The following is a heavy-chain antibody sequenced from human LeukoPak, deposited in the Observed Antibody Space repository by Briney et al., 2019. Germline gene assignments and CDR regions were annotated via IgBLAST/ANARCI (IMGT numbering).Heavy chain of an antibody. CDR1: GGSISSYY. CDR2: IYTSGST. CDR3: ASTLYLGYCSGGSCYQNFDY. J-gene: IGHJ4*02. Sequence: ETLSLTCTVSGGSISSYYWSWIRQPAGKGLEWIGRIYTSGSTNYNPSLKSRVTMSVDTSKNQFSLKLSSVTAADTAVYYCASTLYLGYCSGGSCYQNFDYWGQGTLVTVSS. D-gene: IGHD2-15*01. V-gene: IGHV4-4*07.